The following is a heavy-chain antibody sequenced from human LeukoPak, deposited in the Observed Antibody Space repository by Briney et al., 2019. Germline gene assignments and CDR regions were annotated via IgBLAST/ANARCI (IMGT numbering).Heavy chain of an antibody. V-gene: IGHV4-39*01. J-gene: IGHJ4*02. CDR3: ARLVGYCSSTSCYQPFFDY. D-gene: IGHD2-2*03. CDR2: IYYSGST. CDR1: GGSISSSSYY. Sequence: PSETLSLTCTVSGGSISSSSYYWGWIRQPPGKGLEWIGSIYYSGSTCYNPSLKSRVTISVDTSKNQFSLKLSSVTAADTAVYYCARLVGYCSSTSCYQPFFDYWGQGTLVTVSS.